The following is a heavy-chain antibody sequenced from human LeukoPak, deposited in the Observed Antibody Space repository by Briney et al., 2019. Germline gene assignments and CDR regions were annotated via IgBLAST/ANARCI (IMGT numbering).Heavy chain of an antibody. Sequence: ASVKVSCKASGYTXTGYYMHGVRQAPGQGLEWMGWINPNSGGTNYAQKFQGRVTMTRDTSISTAYMELSRLRSVDTAVYYCASGREYCSGGSCYSSDDAFDIWGQGIMVTVSS. CDR3: ASGREYCSGGSCYSSDDAFDI. CDR1: GYTXTGYY. J-gene: IGHJ3*02. CDR2: INPNSGGT. D-gene: IGHD2-15*01. V-gene: IGHV1-2*02.